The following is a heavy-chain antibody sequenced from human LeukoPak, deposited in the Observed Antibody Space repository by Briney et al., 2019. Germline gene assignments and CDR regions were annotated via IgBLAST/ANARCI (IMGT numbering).Heavy chain of an antibody. CDR3: AKGPITMVRGVISTYYFDY. J-gene: IGHJ4*02. CDR1: GFTFSSYA. V-gene: IGHV3-30*04. Sequence: GGSLRLSCAASGFTFSSYAMHWVRQAPGKGLEWVAVISYDGSNKYYADSVKGRFTISRDNSKNTLYLQMNSLRAEDTAVYYCAKGPITMVRGVISTYYFDYWGQGTLVTVSS. CDR2: ISYDGSNK. D-gene: IGHD3-10*01.